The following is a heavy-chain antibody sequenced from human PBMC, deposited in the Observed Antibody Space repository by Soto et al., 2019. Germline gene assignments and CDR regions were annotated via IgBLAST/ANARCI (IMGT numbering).Heavy chain of an antibody. CDR3: ASFSTVTRGVFDY. Sequence: SETLSLTCAVSAASISSGGYSWSWIRQPPGEGLEWIGYFYYSGSTYYNPSLKSRVTISLERSKNQFSLNLSSVTAADTAVYYCASFSTVTRGVFDYWGQGTLVTVSS. J-gene: IGHJ4*02. CDR2: FYYSGST. D-gene: IGHD4-17*01. V-gene: IGHV4-30-2*01. CDR1: AASISSGGYS.